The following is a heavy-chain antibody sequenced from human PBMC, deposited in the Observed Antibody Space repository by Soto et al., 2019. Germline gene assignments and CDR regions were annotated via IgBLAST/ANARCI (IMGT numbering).Heavy chain of an antibody. D-gene: IGHD3-22*01. CDR1: GGSFNRHT. J-gene: IGHJ4*02. V-gene: IGHV1-69*01. CDR3: ARGWGYDSTDYYYAY. Sequence: QVQLVQSGAEVRKPGSSVRVSCKASGGSFNRHTISWVRQAPGQGLEWMGGIFPIFGTANHAQKFQGRVTIIADESTSTVYMELSSLRSDDTAIYYCARGWGYDSTDYYYAYWGQGTLVIVSS. CDR2: IFPIFGTA.